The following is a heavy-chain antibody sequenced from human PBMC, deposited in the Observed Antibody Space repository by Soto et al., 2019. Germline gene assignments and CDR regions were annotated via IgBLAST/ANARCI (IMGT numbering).Heavy chain of an antibody. V-gene: IGHV3-30*18. CDR2: ISYDGSNK. CDR1: GFTLSSYG. CDR3: AKEGYYYGSRSYLYYYYYYGMDV. D-gene: IGHD3-10*01. Sequence: GGSLSLSYAASGFTLSSYGMYWVRQSQGNGLEWVGDISYDGSNKYYAESVKGRFTSSRDNYKKKLYLQMNSLSAEDTAVYYCAKEGYYYGSRSYLYYYYYYGMDVWGQGTTLTVSS. J-gene: IGHJ6*02.